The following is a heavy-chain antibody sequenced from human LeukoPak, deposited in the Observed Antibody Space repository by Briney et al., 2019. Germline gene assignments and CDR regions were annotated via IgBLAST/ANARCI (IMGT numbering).Heavy chain of an antibody. J-gene: IGHJ4*02. Sequence: GGSLRLSCAASGFIFSSYGMHWVRQAPGKGLEWVAVISYDGSNKYYADSVKGRFTISRDNSKNTLYLQMNSLRAEDTAVYYCARGLGIVGAVDYWGQGTLVTVSS. CDR2: ISYDGSNK. CDR1: GFIFSSYG. CDR3: ARGLGIVGAVDY. V-gene: IGHV3-30*19. D-gene: IGHD1-26*01.